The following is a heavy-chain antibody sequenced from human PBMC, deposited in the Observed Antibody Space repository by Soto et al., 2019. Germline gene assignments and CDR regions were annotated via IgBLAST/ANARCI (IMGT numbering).Heavy chain of an antibody. D-gene: IGHD6-13*01. CDR3: ANALVRHSSSWYPIYYYYGMDV. CDR2: ISGSGGST. Sequence: HPGGSLRLSCAASGFTFSSYAMSWVRQAPGKGLEWVSAISGSGGSTYYADSVKGRFTISRDNSKNTLYLQMNSLRAEDTAVYYCANALVRHSSSWYPIYYYYGMDVWGQGTTVTVSS. V-gene: IGHV3-23*01. J-gene: IGHJ6*02. CDR1: GFTFSSYA.